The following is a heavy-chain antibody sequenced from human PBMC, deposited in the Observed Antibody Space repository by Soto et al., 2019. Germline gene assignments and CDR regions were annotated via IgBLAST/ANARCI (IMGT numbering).Heavy chain of an antibody. CDR3: AKSSSSGYYYINIDY. Sequence: PGGSLRLSCAASGFTFSSYSMNWVRQAPGKGLEWVSSISSSSSYIYYADSVKGRFTISRDNAKNSLYLQMNSLRAEDTAVYYCAKSSSSGYYYINIDYWGQGTLVTVSS. CDR2: ISSSSSYI. V-gene: IGHV3-21*04. CDR1: GFTFSSYS. D-gene: IGHD3-22*01. J-gene: IGHJ4*02.